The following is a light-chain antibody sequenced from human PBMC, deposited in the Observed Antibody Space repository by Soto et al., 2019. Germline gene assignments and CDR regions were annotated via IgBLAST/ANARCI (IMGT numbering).Light chain of an antibody. CDR3: SSYTTTNTYV. J-gene: IGLJ1*01. V-gene: IGLV2-14*01. CDR1: SRDVGGYNY. Sequence: QSVLTQPAAVSGSPGQSISITCTGKSRDVGGYNYVTWDQQHTGKAPKLRIYEVSNRPSGVSNRFSGSKSGNTASLTISGLQAEDEADYYCSSYTTTNTYVFGTGTKVTVL. CDR2: EVS.